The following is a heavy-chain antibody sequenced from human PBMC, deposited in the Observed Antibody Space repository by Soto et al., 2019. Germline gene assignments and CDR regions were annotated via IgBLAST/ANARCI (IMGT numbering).Heavy chain of an antibody. J-gene: IGHJ4*02. V-gene: IGHV3-23*01. Sequence: PGGCPGLSCSASGLTFSSYAMSWVRQNPGKGLEWVSAISGSGGSTYYADSVKGRFTISRDNSKNTLYLQMNSLRAEDTAVYYCAKENDFWSGYFQTYYFDYWGQGTLVTVSS. CDR1: GLTFSSYA. CDR2: ISGSGGST. D-gene: IGHD3-3*01. CDR3: AKENDFWSGYFQTYYFDY.